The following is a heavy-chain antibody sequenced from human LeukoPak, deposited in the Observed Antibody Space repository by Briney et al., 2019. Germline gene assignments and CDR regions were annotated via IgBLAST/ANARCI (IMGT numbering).Heavy chain of an antibody. D-gene: IGHD1-1*01. CDR3: AKPQGGGSSDWRFDL. J-gene: IGHJ2*01. CDR2: INPNSGGT. CDR1: GYSFTGYY. Sequence: ASVKVSCKASGYSFTGYYMHWVRQAPGQGLEWMGRINPNSGGTNYAQKFQGRVTVTRDTSISTAYMELTRLRSDDTAVYYCAKPQGGGSSDWRFDLWGRGTLVSVSS. V-gene: IGHV1-2*06.